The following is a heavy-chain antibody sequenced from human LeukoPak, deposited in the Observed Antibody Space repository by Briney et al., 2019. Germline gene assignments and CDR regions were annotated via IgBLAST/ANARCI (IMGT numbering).Heavy chain of an antibody. CDR3: ARRGGTMVRGVTDFDY. CDR1: GYSFTSYW. D-gene: IGHD3-10*01. J-gene: IGHJ4*02. Sequence: GESLKISCKGAGYSFTSYWIGWVRQMPGKGLEWMGIIYPGDSDTRYSPSFQGQVTISADKSISTAYLQWSSLKASDIAMYYCARRGGTMVRGVTDFDYWGQGTLVTVSS. V-gene: IGHV5-51*01. CDR2: IYPGDSDT.